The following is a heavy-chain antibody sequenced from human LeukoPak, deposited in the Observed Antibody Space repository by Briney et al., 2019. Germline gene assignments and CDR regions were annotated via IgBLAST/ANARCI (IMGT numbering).Heavy chain of an antibody. D-gene: IGHD3-3*01. Sequence: PGGSLRLSCAASGFTVSSNYMSWVRQAPGKGLEWVSVIYSGGSTYYADSVKGRLTISRDNSKNTLYLQMNSLRAEDTAVYYCARADYDFRENYFDYWGQGTLVTVSS. J-gene: IGHJ4*02. CDR2: IYSGGST. CDR1: GFTVSSNY. V-gene: IGHV3-66*01. CDR3: ARADYDFRENYFDY.